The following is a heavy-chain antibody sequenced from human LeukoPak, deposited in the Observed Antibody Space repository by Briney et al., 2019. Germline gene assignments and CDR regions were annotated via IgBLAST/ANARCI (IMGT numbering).Heavy chain of an antibody. J-gene: IGHJ6*03. D-gene: IGHD7-27*01. V-gene: IGHV3-23*01. CDR1: GFTVSSNY. CDR3: AKAPATGEGYYFYYMDV. Sequence: GGSLRLSCAASGFTVSSNYMSWVRQAPGKGLEWVASVNGRGATTYYADSVRGRFTISRDNSKNTLYLQMISLGADDTAIYFCAKAPATGEGYYFYYMDVWGKGTTVTVSS. CDR2: VNGRGATT.